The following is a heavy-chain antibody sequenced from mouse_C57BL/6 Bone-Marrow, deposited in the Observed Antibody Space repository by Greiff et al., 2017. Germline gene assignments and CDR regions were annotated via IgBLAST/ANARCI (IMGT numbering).Heavy chain of an antibody. CDR2: ISAGGSYT. Sequence: EVQVLQSGGGLVKPGGSLKLSCAASGFTFSSYAMSWVRQTPEQRLEWVATISAGGSYTYYPDNVKGRFTISRDNAKNNLYLQMSHLKSEDTAMYYCAFYYDYSGFAYWGQGTLVTVSA. CDR3: AFYYDYSGFAY. CDR1: GFTFSSYA. J-gene: IGHJ3*01. V-gene: IGHV5-4*01. D-gene: IGHD2-4*01.